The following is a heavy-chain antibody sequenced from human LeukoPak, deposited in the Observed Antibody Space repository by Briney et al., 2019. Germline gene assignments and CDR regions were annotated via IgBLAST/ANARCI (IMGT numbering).Heavy chain of an antibody. V-gene: IGHV1-69*04. CDR1: RGTFSSYA. Sequence: SVKVSRKPPRGTFSSYAISWVRQAPGQGLEWVGRLIPILGIANYAQKFQGRVTITADKSTSTAYMELSSLRSEDTAVYYCARGDFWSGYYPPYFDYWGQGTLVTVSS. CDR3: ARGDFWSGYYPPYFDY. D-gene: IGHD3-3*01. CDR2: LIPILGIA. J-gene: IGHJ4*02.